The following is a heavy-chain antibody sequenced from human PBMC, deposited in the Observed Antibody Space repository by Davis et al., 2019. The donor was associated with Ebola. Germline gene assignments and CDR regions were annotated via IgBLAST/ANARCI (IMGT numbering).Heavy chain of an antibody. CDR3: ATIDSNGDY. V-gene: IGHV3-9*01. J-gene: IGHJ4*02. D-gene: IGHD1-1*01. CDR2: ISWNSGNI. CDR1: GITFHNFA. Sequence: SLKISCAASGITFHNFAMHWVRQVPGKGLQWVSGISWNSGNIGYADSVKGRFTISRDNAKNSLYLQMNSLRVEDTALYYCATIDSNGDYWGQGILVAVTS.